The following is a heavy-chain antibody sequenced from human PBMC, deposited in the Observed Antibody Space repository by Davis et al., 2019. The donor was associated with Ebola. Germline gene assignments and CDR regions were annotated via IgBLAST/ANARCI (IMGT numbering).Heavy chain of an antibody. CDR2: IKSKSAGGTT. J-gene: IGHJ4*02. CDR1: AFTLGDAW. Sequence: GESLKISCTASAFTLGDAWMGWVRQAPGKGLEWVGRIKSKSAGGTTDHAQPVRGRFIISRDESRNTLYLQMTSLRTEDTAVYFCTTDRGIAVRPLFDCWGQGTLVTVSS. V-gene: IGHV3-15*01. D-gene: IGHD6-19*01. CDR3: TTDRGIAVRPLFDC.